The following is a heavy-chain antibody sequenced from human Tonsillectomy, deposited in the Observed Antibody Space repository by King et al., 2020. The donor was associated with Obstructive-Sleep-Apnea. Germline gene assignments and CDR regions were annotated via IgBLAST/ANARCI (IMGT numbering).Heavy chain of an antibody. CDR3: ARDSPRLRAFDY. J-gene: IGHJ4*02. V-gene: IGHV4-31*03. CDR1: GGSISSGGSY. CDR2: IYYSGST. D-gene: IGHD4-17*01. Sequence: QLQESGPGLVKPSQTLSLTCTVSGGSISSGGSYWSWIRQHPGKGLEWIGYIYYSGSTYYNPSLKSRVTISVETSKNQFSLELSSLTAADTAVYYCARDSPRLRAFDYWGQGTLVTVSS.